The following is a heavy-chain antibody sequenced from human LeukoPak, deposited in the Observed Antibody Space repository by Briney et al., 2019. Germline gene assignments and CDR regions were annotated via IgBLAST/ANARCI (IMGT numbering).Heavy chain of an antibody. CDR3: ARDRGPRTGFMVREAYDY. CDR2: IYENGGTT. V-gene: IGHV3-23*01. D-gene: IGHD3-10*01. J-gene: IGHJ4*02. CDR1: GFTFRSHA. Sequence: PGGSLRLSCVGSGFTFRSHAMSWVRQAPEKGLEFVSGIYENGGTTYYADSVKGRFSISRDNAKNTLYLQMSSLRAEDTAVYYCARDRGPRTGFMVREAYDYWGQGTLVTVSS.